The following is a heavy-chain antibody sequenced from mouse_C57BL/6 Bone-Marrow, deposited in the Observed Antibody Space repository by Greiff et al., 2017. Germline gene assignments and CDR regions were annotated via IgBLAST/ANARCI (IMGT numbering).Heavy chain of an antibody. CDR2: INPNSGST. V-gene: IGHV1-64*01. CDR3: ANSCHLRLLDY. Sequence: QVQLQQPGAELVKPGASVKLSCKASGYTFTSYWMHWVKQRPGQGLEWIGMINPNSGSTNYNEKFKSKATLTVDKSSSTAYMQLSSLTSEDSAVYFCANSCHLRLLDYWGQGTTLTVSS. CDR1: GYTFTSYW. J-gene: IGHJ2*01. D-gene: IGHD3-2*02.